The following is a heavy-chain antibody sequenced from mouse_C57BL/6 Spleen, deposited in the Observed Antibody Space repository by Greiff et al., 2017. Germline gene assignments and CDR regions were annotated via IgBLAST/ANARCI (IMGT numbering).Heavy chain of an antibody. V-gene: IGHV1-82*01. CDR1: GYAFSSSW. D-gene: IGHD2-4*01. Sequence: VQLQQSGPELVKPGASVKISCKASGYAFSSSWMNWVKQRPGKGLEWIGRIYPGDGDTNYNGKFKGKATLNADKSSSTAYMQLSSLTSEDSAVYFCARERIYYYYDGFAYWGQGTLVTVSA. J-gene: IGHJ3*01. CDR2: IYPGDGDT. CDR3: ARERIYYYYDGFAY.